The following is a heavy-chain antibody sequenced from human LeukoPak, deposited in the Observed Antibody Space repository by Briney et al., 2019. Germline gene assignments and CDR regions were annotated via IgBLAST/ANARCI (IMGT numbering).Heavy chain of an antibody. CDR1: GVSISSDTYY. D-gene: IGHD6-19*01. J-gene: IGHJ4*02. V-gene: IGHV4-39*07. CDR3: GRSLPDSSGWYLDY. CDR2: IFYSGGT. Sequence: SETLSLTCTVSGVSISSDTYYWDWVRQPPGKGLEWIGSIFYSGGTYYNPSLKSRVTISVEVFKNQFSLSLNSVTAADTAMYYCGRSLPDSSGWYLDYWGQGTLVTVSS.